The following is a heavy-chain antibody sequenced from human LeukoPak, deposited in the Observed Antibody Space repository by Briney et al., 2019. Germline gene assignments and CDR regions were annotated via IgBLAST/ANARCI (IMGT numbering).Heavy chain of an antibody. J-gene: IGHJ6*03. CDR3: ARAYSSPRSNYYYMDV. Sequence: ASVKVSCKASGCTFTGYYMHWVRQAPGQGLEWMGWINPNSGGTNYAQKFQGRVTMTRDTSISTAYMELSRLRSDDTAVYYCARAYSSPRSNYYYMDVWGKGTTVTVSS. V-gene: IGHV1-2*02. D-gene: IGHD6-13*01. CDR1: GCTFTGYY. CDR2: INPNSGGT.